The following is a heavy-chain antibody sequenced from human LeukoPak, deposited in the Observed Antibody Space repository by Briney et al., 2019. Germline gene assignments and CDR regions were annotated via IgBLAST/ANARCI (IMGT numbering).Heavy chain of an antibody. CDR3: ARGLGGSGWQIIYYYYMDV. J-gene: IGHJ6*03. CDR1: GYTFTSYD. Sequence: ASVKVSCKASGYTFTSYDINWVRQATGQGLEWMGWMNPNSGNTGCAQKFQGRVTITRNTSISTAYMELSSLRSEDTAVYYCARGLGGSGWQIIYYYYMDVWGKGTTVTVSS. D-gene: IGHD6-19*01. V-gene: IGHV1-8*03. CDR2: MNPNSGNT.